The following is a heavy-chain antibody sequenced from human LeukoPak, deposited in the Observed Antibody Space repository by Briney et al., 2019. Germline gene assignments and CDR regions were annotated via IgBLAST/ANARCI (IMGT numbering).Heavy chain of an antibody. D-gene: IGHD4-23*01. Sequence: GASVKVSCKASGGTFSSYAISWVRQAPGQGLEWMGGIIPIFGTANYAQKFQGRVTITADKSTSTAYMELSSLRSEDTAVYYCARAETTVVTPNYYYYYYMDVWGKGTTVTVSS. J-gene: IGHJ6*03. V-gene: IGHV1-69*06. CDR3: ARAETTVVTPNYYYYYYMDV. CDR1: GGTFSSYA. CDR2: IIPIFGTA.